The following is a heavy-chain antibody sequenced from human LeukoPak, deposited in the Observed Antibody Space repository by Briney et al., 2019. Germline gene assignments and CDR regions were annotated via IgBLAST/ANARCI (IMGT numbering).Heavy chain of an antibody. D-gene: IGHD6-25*01. Sequence: GASVKVSCKASGYTFTGYYMHWVRQAPGQGLEWMGWINPNSGGTNYAQKFQGRVTMTRDTSISTAYMELSRLRSDDTAVYYCARGPLSGRYGYNCFDPWGQGTLVTVSS. CDR1: GYTFTGYY. CDR3: ARGPLSGRYGYNCFDP. J-gene: IGHJ5*02. V-gene: IGHV1-2*02. CDR2: INPNSGGT.